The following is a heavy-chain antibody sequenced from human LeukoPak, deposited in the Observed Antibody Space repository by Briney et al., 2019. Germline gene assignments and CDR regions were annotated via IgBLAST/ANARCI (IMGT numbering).Heavy chain of an antibody. D-gene: IGHD3-3*01. CDR1: GYTFTSYD. V-gene: IGHV1-8*03. J-gene: IGHJ6*03. CDR2: MNPNSGNT. Sequence: ASVKVSCKASGYTFTSYDINWVRQATGQGLEWMGWMNPNSGNTGYAQKFQGRVTITRNTSISTAYMELSSLRSEDTAVYYCARGRIFGAGVFGYYYMDVWGIGTTVTVSS. CDR3: ARGRIFGAGVFGYYYMDV.